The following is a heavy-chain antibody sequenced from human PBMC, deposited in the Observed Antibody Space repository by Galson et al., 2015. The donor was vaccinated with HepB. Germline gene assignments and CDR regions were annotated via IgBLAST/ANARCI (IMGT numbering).Heavy chain of an antibody. Sequence: SCKASGYTFTSYGISWVRQAPGQGLEWMGWISAYNGNTNYAQKLQGRVTMTTDTSTSTAYMELRSLRSDDTAVYYCARVTVTTGIFDYWGQGTLVTVSS. CDR1: GYTFTSYG. CDR3: ARVTVTTGIFDY. CDR2: ISAYNGNT. J-gene: IGHJ4*02. V-gene: IGHV1-18*01. D-gene: IGHD4-17*01.